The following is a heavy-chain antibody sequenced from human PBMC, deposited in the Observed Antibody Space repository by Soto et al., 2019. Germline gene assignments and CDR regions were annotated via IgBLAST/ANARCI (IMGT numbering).Heavy chain of an antibody. CDR1: GGSVNNDKW. CDR2: IHSSGIT. J-gene: IGHJ5*02. D-gene: IGHD3-9*01. V-gene: IGHV4-4*02. CDR3: AGQWSAGYGAFDP. Sequence: QVQLQESGPGLVKPSGTLSLTCAVSGGSVNNDKWWSWVRQPPGKGLEWIGEIHSSGITNYNPSLKSRASIFVDKFKNQFSVKLTSETAADTAVYFCAGQWSAGYGAFDPWGQGTLVTVSS.